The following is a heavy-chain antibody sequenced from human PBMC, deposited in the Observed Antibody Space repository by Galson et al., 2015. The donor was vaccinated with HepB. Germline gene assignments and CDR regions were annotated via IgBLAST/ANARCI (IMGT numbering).Heavy chain of an antibody. CDR3: ARDPGAPPDY. V-gene: IGHV4-4*07. Sequence: SETLSLTCTVSDDYISYYYWAWIRQPAGKGLEWIGRMYPSGASNFNPSLKSRVTMSIDTSKKQFSLKLTSMTAADTGVYYCARDPGAPPDYWGQGTLVIVSS. J-gene: IGHJ4*02. CDR1: DDYISYYY. CDR2: MYPSGAS.